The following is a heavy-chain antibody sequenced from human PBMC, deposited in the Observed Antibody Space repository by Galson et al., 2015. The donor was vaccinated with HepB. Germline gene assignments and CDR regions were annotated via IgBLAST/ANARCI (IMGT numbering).Heavy chain of an antibody. D-gene: IGHD1-26*01. CDR3: ATGLGGSYRLDY. CDR1: GYTLTELS. V-gene: IGHV1-24*01. J-gene: IGHJ4*02. Sequence: SVKVSCKVSGYTLTELSMHWVRQAPGKGLEWMGGFDPEDGETIYAQKFQGRVTMTEDTSTGTAYMELSSLRSEDTAVYYCATGLGGSYRLDYWGQGTLVTVSS. CDR2: FDPEDGET.